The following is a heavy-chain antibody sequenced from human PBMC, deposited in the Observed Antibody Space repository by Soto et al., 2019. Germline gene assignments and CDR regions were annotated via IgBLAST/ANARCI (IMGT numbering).Heavy chain of an antibody. Sequence: LSLTCTVSGGSMRNYFWTWIRQPPGKRVEWIGYIHYSGTTSFFPSYNPSLRSRVTISEDTSKNQFSLMLLSVTTADTAVYFCAAGEASSRNLAPYYLDFRGQGTLVTVSS. J-gene: IGHJ4*02. CDR1: GGSMRNYF. CDR2: IHYSGTT. V-gene: IGHV4-59*01. D-gene: IGHD6-13*01. CDR3: AAGEASSRNLAPYYLDF.